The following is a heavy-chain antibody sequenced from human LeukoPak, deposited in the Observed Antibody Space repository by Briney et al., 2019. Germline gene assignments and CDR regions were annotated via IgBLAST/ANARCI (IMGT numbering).Heavy chain of an antibody. J-gene: IGHJ1*01. CDR1: GGSINNYY. CDR3: ANGEENAEYFQH. D-gene: IGHD7-27*01. CDR2: IYYSGST. V-gene: IGHV4-59*08. Sequence: PSETLSLTCTVSGGSINNYYWSWIRQPPGKGLEWIGYIYYSGSTNYNPSLKSRVTISVDTSKNQFSLKLSSVTAADTAVYYCANGEENAEYFQHWGQGTLVTVSS.